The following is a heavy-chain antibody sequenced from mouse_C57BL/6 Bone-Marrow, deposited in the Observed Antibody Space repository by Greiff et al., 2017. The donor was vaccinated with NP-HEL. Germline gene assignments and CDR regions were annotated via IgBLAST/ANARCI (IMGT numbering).Heavy chain of an antibody. J-gene: IGHJ2*01. V-gene: IGHV5-4*01. CDR1: GFTFSSYA. CDR2: ISDGGSYT. Sequence: EVMLVESGGGLVKPGGSLKLSCAASGFTFSSYAMSWVRQTPGQRLEWVATISDGGSYTYYPDKVKGRFTISRDKAKNNLYLQMSHLKSEDTAMYYCARDRDYWGQGTTLTVSS. CDR3: ARDRDY.